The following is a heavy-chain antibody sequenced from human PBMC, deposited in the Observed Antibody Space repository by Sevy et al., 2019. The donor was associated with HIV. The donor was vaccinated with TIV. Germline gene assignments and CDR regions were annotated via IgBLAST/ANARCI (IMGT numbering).Heavy chain of an antibody. D-gene: IGHD3-3*01. J-gene: IGHJ5*02. CDR3: VRLTIFGVLTENWFDP. CDR2: IYYNGRT. Sequence: SETLSLTCTVSGGSISNNNYYWVWIRQPPGKGLEWIGSIYYNGRTYYNPSLKSRVTIYVDTSKNQFSLRLTSVTAADTAVYYCVRLTIFGVLTENWFDPWGQGTLVTVSS. CDR1: GGSISNNNYY. V-gene: IGHV4-39*01.